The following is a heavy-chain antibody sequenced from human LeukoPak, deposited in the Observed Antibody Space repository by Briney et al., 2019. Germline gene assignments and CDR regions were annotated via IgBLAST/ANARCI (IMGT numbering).Heavy chain of an antibody. CDR1: GFTFSSYS. D-gene: IGHD6-19*01. Sequence: PGGSLRLSCAASGFTFSSYSMNWVRQAPGKGLEWVSSISSSSSYIYYADSVKGRFTISRDNAKNSLYLQMNSLRAEDTAVYYCARDFIAVADKAYFDYWGQGTLVTVSS. CDR3: ARDFIAVADKAYFDY. CDR2: ISSSSSYI. V-gene: IGHV3-21*01. J-gene: IGHJ4*02.